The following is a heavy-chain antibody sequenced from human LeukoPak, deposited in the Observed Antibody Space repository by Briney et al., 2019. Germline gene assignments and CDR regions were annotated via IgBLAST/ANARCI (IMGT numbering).Heavy chain of an antibody. D-gene: IGHD1-26*01. CDR3: AKDSGSYYYYYMDV. Sequence: GGSLRLSCAASGFTFSSYAMSWVRQAPGKGLEWVSGISWNSGSLGCADSVKGRFTISRDNAKNSLYLQMNSLRAEDMALYYCAKDSGSYYYYYMDVWGKGTTVTVSS. V-gene: IGHV3-9*03. J-gene: IGHJ6*03. CDR2: ISWNSGSL. CDR1: GFTFSSYA.